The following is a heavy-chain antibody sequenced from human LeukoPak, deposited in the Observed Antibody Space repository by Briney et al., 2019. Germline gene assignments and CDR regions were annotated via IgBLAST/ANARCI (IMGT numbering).Heavy chain of an antibody. Sequence: SETLSLTCTVSGYSISSGYSWGWIRQSPGKGLEWIGTIYHSGRTYYNPSLKSRVTISVDTSKYQFSLKLSSVTAADTAVYYCARDLGQWLVKYYFDYWGQGTLVTVSS. J-gene: IGHJ4*02. D-gene: IGHD6-19*01. CDR2: IYHSGRT. CDR1: GYSISSGYS. V-gene: IGHV4-38-2*02. CDR3: ARDLGQWLVKYYFDY.